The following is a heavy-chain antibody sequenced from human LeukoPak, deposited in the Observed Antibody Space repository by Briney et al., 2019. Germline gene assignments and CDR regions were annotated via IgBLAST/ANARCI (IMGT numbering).Heavy chain of an antibody. CDR2: ISSSGSTK. J-gene: IGHJ4*02. V-gene: IGHV3-48*03. CDR1: AFTFSSYE. Sequence: GGSLRLSCAASAFTFSSYEMNWVRQAPGKGLEWVSHISSSGSTKHYADSVKGRFTISRDNAKNSLYLQMNSLRAEDTAVYYCAREWFKTHDYWGQGTLVTVSS. CDR3: AREWFKTHDY. D-gene: IGHD3-10*01.